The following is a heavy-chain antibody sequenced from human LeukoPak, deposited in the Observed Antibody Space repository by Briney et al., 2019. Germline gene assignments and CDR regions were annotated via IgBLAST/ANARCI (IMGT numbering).Heavy chain of an antibody. Sequence: PSETLSLTCSVSGDSISRTDYYWGWIRQPPGKGLEWIGSIYYTGSTFYDPSLKSRVTMSADTSKNQLSLKLSSVTAADTAVYYCARHPGSHCSTATCYTGGVFDYWGQGTLVTVSS. CDR3: ARHPGSHCSTATCYTGGVFDY. V-gene: IGHV4-39*01. CDR1: GDSISRTDYY. D-gene: IGHD2-2*01. CDR2: IYYTGST. J-gene: IGHJ4*02.